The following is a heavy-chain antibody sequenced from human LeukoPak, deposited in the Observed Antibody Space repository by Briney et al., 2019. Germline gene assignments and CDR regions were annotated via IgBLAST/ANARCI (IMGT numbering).Heavy chain of an antibody. CDR3: ARDRPGSYFDY. V-gene: IGHV4-61*02. J-gene: IGHJ4*02. Sequence: SETLSLTCTVSSGSISSSNYYWSWIRQPAGKGLEWIGRISTIGSTNYNPSLNSRVTISIDASKNQFSLKLSSVTAADTAVYYCARDRPGSYFDYWGQGTLVTVSS. CDR2: ISTIGST. CDR1: SGSISSSNYY.